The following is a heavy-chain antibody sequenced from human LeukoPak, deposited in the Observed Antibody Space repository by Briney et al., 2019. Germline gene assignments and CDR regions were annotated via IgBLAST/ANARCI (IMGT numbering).Heavy chain of an antibody. CDR3: AKDRGY. Sequence: GGSLRLSCAASGLTFSTYGMTWVRLVPGKGLEWVSGISGSGDTTYYADSVKGRFTISRDNSKSTLYLQMNSLRVEDTAVYYCAKDRGYWGQGTLVTVSS. CDR1: GLTFSTYG. CDR2: ISGSGDTT. J-gene: IGHJ4*02. V-gene: IGHV3-23*01.